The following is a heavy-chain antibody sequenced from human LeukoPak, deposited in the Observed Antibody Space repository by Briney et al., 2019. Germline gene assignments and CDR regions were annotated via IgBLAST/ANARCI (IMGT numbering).Heavy chain of an antibody. CDR1: GVTFSSYA. Sequence: GGSLRLSCVASGVTFSSYAMNWVRQAPGKGLEWVSTISGNGDNTYYVDSVKGRFTISRDNSKSTLFLQMNSLRAEDTAVYYCAKDRRGAYYGSGSFDYWGQGTLVTVSS. CDR2: ISGNGDNT. D-gene: IGHD3-10*01. J-gene: IGHJ4*02. V-gene: IGHV3-23*01. CDR3: AKDRRGAYYGSGSFDY.